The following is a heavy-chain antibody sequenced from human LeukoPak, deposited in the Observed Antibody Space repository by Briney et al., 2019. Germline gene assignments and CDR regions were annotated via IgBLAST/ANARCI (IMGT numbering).Heavy chain of an antibody. D-gene: IGHD3-3*01. CDR3: ARGARGDYDFWSGYTSYYYYYMDV. Sequence: PGGSLRLSCAASGFTFSSYSMTWVRQAPGKGLEWVSSISSSSSYIYYADSVKGRFTISRDNAKNSLYLQMNSLRAEDTAVYYCARGARGDYDFWSGYTSYYYYYMDVWGKGTTVTVSS. J-gene: IGHJ6*03. CDR2: ISSSSSYI. V-gene: IGHV3-21*01. CDR1: GFTFSSYS.